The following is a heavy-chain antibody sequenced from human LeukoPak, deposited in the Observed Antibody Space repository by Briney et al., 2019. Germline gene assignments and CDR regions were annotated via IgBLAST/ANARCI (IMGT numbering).Heavy chain of an antibody. V-gene: IGHV4-4*07. CDR3: AREGIGYCTNGVCYWYYYGMDV. Sequence: SETLSLTCTVSGGSISSYYWSWIRQPAGKGLEWIGRIYTSGSTNYNPSLKSRVTMSVVTSKNQFSLKLSSVTAADTAVYHCAREGIGYCTNGVCYWYYYGMDVWGQGTTVTVSS. J-gene: IGHJ6*02. CDR2: IYTSGST. D-gene: IGHD2-8*01. CDR1: GGSISSYY.